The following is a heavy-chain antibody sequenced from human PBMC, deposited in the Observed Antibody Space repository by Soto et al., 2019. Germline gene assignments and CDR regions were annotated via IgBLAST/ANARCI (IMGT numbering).Heavy chain of an antibody. D-gene: IGHD6-13*01. J-gene: IGHJ6*02. CDR1: GFTFSSYA. CDR2: ISYDGSTK. CDR3: ARDPARIAAAGTLYYYYGMDV. V-gene: IGHV3-30-3*01. Sequence: AGGSLRLSCAASGFTFSSYAMHWVRQAPGKGLEWVAVISYDGSTKYYADSVKGRFTISRDNSKNTLYLQMNSLRAEDTAVYYCARDPARIAAAGTLYYYYGMDVWGQGTTVTVSS.